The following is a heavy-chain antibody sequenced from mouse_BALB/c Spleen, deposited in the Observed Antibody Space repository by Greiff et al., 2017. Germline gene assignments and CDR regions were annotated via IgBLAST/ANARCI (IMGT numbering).Heavy chain of an antibody. CDR2: ISSGSSTI. J-gene: IGHJ4*01. CDR3: TYAMDY. CDR1: GFTFSSFG. Sequence: DVQLVESGGGLVQPGGSRKLSCAASGFTFSSFGMHWVRQAPEKGLEWVAYISSGSSTIYYADTVKGRFTISRDNPKNTLFLQMTSLRSEDTAMYYCTYAMDYWGQGTSVTVSS. V-gene: IGHV5-17*02.